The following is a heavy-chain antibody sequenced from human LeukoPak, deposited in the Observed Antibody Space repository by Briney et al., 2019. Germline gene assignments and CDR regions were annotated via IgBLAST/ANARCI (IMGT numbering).Heavy chain of an antibody. CDR3: ARGGASSRYFDL. D-gene: IGHD1-26*01. V-gene: IGHV4-59*01. Sequence: SETLSLTCSVSGGSISGDYWSWIRQPPGKGLEWVGYIYDSGSTNYNPSLKSRVTISVDTSKNQFSLKLSSVTVADTAVYYCARGGASSRYFDLWGRGTLVTVSS. J-gene: IGHJ2*01. CDR2: IYDSGST. CDR1: GGSISGDY.